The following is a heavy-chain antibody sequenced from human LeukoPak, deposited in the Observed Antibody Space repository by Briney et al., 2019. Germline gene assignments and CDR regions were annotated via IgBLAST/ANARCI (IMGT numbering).Heavy chain of an antibody. CDR1: GGSISSYY. J-gene: IGHJ5*02. D-gene: IGHD3-22*01. CDR3: ARETIIVGRAEFGP. V-gene: IGHV4-59*01. CDR2: IYYSGIT. Sequence: TSETLSLTCTVSGGSISSYYWSWIRQPPGKGLEWIGYIYYSGITNYNPSLKSRVTISVDTSKNQFSLKLSSVTAADTAVYYCARETIIVGRAEFGPWGQGTLVTVPS.